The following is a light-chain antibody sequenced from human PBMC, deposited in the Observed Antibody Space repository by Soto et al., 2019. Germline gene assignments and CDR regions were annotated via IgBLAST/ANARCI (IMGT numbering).Light chain of an antibody. CDR2: EDN. CDR3: QSYDNSNVV. CDR1: SGSIASNY. J-gene: IGLJ2*01. Sequence: NFMLTQPHSVSESPGKTVTISCTRSSGSIASNYVQWYQQRPGSAPTTVMFEDNQRPSGVPDRFSGSIDSSSNSASLTISGLKTEDEADYYCQSYDNSNVVFGGGTKLTVL. V-gene: IGLV6-57*04.